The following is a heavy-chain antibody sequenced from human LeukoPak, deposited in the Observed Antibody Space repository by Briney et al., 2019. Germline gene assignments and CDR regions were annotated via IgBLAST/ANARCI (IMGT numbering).Heavy chain of an antibody. J-gene: IGHJ2*01. Sequence: GGSLRLSCAASGFTFSTFAMHWVRQAPGKGLEWVSGTSWNSGHKGYADSVKGRFTISRDNAKNSLYLRMNSLRAEDTALYYCAKDRRPTVSGGYFDLWGRGTLVIVSS. CDR2: TSWNSGHK. V-gene: IGHV3-9*01. CDR1: GFTFSTFA. D-gene: IGHD3-10*01. CDR3: AKDRRPTVSGGYFDL.